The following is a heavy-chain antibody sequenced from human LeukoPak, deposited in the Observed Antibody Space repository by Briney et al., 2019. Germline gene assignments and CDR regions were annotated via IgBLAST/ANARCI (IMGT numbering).Heavy chain of an antibody. CDR3: ATETKRGDDNYYYYYMDV. CDR2: IYYSGST. J-gene: IGHJ6*03. V-gene: IGHV4-30-4*07. D-gene: IGHD2-21*02. Sequence: PSETLSLTCAVSGGSISSGGYSWSWIRQPPGKGLEWIGYIYYSGSTYYNPSLKSRVTISVDTSKNQFPLKLSSVTAADTAVYYCATETKRGDDNYYYYYMDVWGKGTTVTVSS. CDR1: GGSISSGGYS.